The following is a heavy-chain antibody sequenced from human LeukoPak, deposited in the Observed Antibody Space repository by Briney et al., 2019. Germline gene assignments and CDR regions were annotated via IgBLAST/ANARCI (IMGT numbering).Heavy chain of an antibody. CDR3: ARTSITGTLGY. J-gene: IGHJ4*02. Sequence: GRSLSLSCAASGFTFSSYAMHWVRQAPGKGLEWVAVISYDGSNKYYADSVKGRFTISRDNSKNTLYLQMNSLRAEDTAVYYCARTSITGTLGYWGQGTLVTVSS. D-gene: IGHD1-20*01. V-gene: IGHV3-30-3*01. CDR1: GFTFSSYA. CDR2: ISYDGSNK.